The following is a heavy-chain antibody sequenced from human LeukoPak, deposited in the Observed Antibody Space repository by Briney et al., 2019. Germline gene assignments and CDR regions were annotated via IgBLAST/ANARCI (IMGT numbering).Heavy chain of an antibody. J-gene: IGHJ4*02. V-gene: IGHV2-5*02. Sequence: SGPTLVKPTQTLTLTCTFSGFSLTNSGVGVGWIRQPPGKALEWIALIYWEDDKRYSPSLKSRLTITKDTSKNQVVLTMTNMDPVDTATYYCAHSEGFGEEGGRVFDYWGQGTLVTVSS. D-gene: IGHD3-10*01. CDR1: GFSLTNSGVG. CDR3: AHSEGFGEEGGRVFDY. CDR2: IYWEDDK.